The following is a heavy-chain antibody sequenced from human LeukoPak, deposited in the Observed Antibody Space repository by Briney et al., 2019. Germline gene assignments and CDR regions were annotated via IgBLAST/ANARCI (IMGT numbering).Heavy chain of an antibody. CDR3: ARVRYCSGGSCFRGAFDI. V-gene: IGHV4-39*07. J-gene: IGHJ3*02. D-gene: IGHD2-15*01. Sequence: SETLSLTCTVSGSSISNYYWGWIRQAPGKGLEWIGSIYYSGNTYYNSSLKSRVPISLDTSKNQFSLNLFSVTAADTAVYYCARVRYCSGGSCFRGAFDIWGQGTMVTVSS. CDR1: GSSISNYY. CDR2: IYYSGNT.